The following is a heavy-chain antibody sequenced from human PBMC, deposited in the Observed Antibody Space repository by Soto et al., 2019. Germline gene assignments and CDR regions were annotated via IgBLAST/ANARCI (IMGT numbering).Heavy chain of an antibody. CDR1: GGSINSYY. CDR3: ARASSNYIRRYNWFDP. CDR2: IYYSGST. D-gene: IGHD4-4*01. V-gene: IGHV4-59*01. Sequence: SETLSLTCTVSGGSINSYYWNWIRQPPGKGLEWIANIYYSGSTNYNPSVKSRVTMSVDTSKNQLSLKLSSVTAADTAVYYCARASSNYIRRYNWFDPCCQGTLVTVSS. J-gene: IGHJ5*02.